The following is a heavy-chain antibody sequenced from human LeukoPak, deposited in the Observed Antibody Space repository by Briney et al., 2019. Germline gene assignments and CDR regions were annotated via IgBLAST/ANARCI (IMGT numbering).Heavy chain of an antibody. CDR1: GLTFSSYG. Sequence: GGSLRLSCAASGLTFSSYGMHWVRQAPGKGLEWVAVIWYDGSNKYYADSVKGRFTISRDNSKNTLYLQMNSLRAEDTAVYYCARAGYSSGWYVYFDYWGQGTLVTVSS. J-gene: IGHJ4*02. CDR2: IWYDGSNK. CDR3: ARAGYSSGWYVYFDY. D-gene: IGHD6-19*01. V-gene: IGHV3-33*01.